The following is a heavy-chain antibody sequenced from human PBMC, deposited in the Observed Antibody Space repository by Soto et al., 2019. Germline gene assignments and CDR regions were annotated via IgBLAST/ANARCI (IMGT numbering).Heavy chain of an antibody. CDR1: GFTFSSYG. Sequence: GGSLRLSCAASGFTFSSYGLHWVRQAPGKGLEWVAVISYDGSNKYYADSVKGRFPISRDNSKNTLYLQMNSLRAEDTAVYYCAKDSIAYGSGSYYFDYWGQGTLVTVSS. D-gene: IGHD3-10*01. V-gene: IGHV3-30*18. J-gene: IGHJ4*02. CDR2: ISYDGSNK. CDR3: AKDSIAYGSGSYYFDY.